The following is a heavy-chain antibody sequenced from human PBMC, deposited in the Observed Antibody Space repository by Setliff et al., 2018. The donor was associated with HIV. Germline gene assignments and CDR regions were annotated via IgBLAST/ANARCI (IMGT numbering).Heavy chain of an antibody. CDR3: ARILVAAAGTGFDP. V-gene: IGHV4-59*11. CDR1: GGSISGHY. J-gene: IGHJ5*02. CDR2: IYNRGST. Sequence: SETLSLTCDVYGGSISGHYWSWIRQPPGEGLEWIGSIYNRGSTYYNPSLKSRVTISIDKSKNKFSLKVSSVTAADTAVYYCARILVAAAGTGFDPWGQGILVTVSS. D-gene: IGHD6-13*01.